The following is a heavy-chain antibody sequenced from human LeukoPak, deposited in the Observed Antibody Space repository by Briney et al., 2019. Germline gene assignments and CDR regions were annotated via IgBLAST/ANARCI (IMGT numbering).Heavy chain of an antibody. V-gene: IGHV3-33*03. D-gene: IGHD6-6*01. CDR1: GFTFSSYG. CDR3: AKDSGSSSNGYFDY. CDR2: IWCDGSNQ. Sequence: GRSLRLSCAASGFTFSSYGRHGVRQAPGKGREGVAVIWCDGSNQYYADAVNALFTISRDNSNNTLYLQMNRLRAEDTAVYYCAKDSGSSSNGYFDYWGQGTLVTVSS. J-gene: IGHJ4*02.